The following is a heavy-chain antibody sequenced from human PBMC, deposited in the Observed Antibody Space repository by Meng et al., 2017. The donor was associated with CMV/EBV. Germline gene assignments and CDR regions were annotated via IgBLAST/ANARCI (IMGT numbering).Heavy chain of an antibody. CDR1: GFTFDDYG. J-gene: IGHJ4*02. D-gene: IGHD1-7*01. CDR2: INWNGGST. CDR3: ARGLGVELRDWFDY. V-gene: IGHV3-20*04. Sequence: GESLKISCAASGFTFDDYGMSWVRQAPGKGLEWVPGINWNGGSTGYADSVKGRFTISRDNAKNSLYLQMNSLRAEDTAVYYCARGLGVELRDWFDYWGQGTLVTVSS.